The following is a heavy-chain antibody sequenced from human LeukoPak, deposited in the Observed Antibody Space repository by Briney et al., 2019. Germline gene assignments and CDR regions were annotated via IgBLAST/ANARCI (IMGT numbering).Heavy chain of an antibody. V-gene: IGHV3-53*04. J-gene: IGHJ4*02. Sequence: PGGSLRLSCAASGFAVSSNYMSWVRQAPGKGLEWVSVLYTSGSTYYADSVKGRFTISRHNSNNTLYLQMNSVRAEDTAVYYCVRVPLHPTIPHFDHWGQGILVTVSS. CDR2: LYTSGST. D-gene: IGHD3-3*01. CDR1: GFAVSSNY. CDR3: VRVPLHPTIPHFDH.